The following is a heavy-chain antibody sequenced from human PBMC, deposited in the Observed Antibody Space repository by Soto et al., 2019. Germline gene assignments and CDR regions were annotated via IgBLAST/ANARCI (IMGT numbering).Heavy chain of an antibody. Sequence: ASVKVSCKASGYTFRNYGISWVGQAPGQGLEWMGWISPFNGNIKYGHKFQGRVTMTTDTSTSIAYMELTSLRSDDTAVYYCAKEEDSQALDFWGQGTLVTVSS. J-gene: IGHJ4*02. V-gene: IGHV1-18*01. CDR3: AKEEDSQALDF. CDR1: GYTFRNYG. CDR2: ISPFNGNI.